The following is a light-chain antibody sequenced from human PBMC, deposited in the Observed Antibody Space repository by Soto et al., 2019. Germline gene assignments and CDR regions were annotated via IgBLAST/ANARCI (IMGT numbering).Light chain of an antibody. J-gene: IGKJ2*01. V-gene: IGKV3-15*01. Sequence: EIVMTQSPATLSVSPGERATLSCRASQSVGGNLARYQQRPGRAPRLLIYDASTRATDIPARFSGSGSGTEFTLTISSLQSEDFALYYCQQYNNWPLYTFGQGTKLEIK. CDR2: DAS. CDR3: QQYNNWPLYT. CDR1: QSVGGN.